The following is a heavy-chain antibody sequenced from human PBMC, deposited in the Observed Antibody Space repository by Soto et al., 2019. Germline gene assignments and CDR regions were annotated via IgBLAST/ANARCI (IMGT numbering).Heavy chain of an antibody. V-gene: IGHV2-5*02. J-gene: IGHJ5*02. D-gene: IGHD6-13*01. CDR3: AHRRGLGQQLVPSWFDP. CDR2: IYWDDDK. Sequence: QITLKESGPTLVKPTQTLTLTCTFSGFSLSTSGVGVGWIRQPPGKALEWLALIYWDDDKRYSPSLKSRLTITKXXSXNXXFLTMTNMDPVDTATYFCAHRRGLGQQLVPSWFDPWGQGTLVTVSS. CDR1: GFSLSTSGVG.